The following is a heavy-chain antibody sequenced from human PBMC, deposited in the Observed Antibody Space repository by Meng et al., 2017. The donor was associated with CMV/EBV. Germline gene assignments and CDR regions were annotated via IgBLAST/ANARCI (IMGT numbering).Heavy chain of an antibody. CDR3: ARDEKVRFRGVTYYYYYGMDV. CDR1: GYTFTGYY. Sequence: ASVKVSCKASGYTFTGYYMHWVRQAPGQGLEWMGWINPNSGGTNYAQKFQGRVTVTRDTSISTAYMELSRLRSDDTAVYYCARDEKVRFRGVTYYYYYGMDVWGQGTTVTVSS. V-gene: IGHV1-2*02. CDR2: INPNSGGT. D-gene: IGHD3-10*01. J-gene: IGHJ6*02.